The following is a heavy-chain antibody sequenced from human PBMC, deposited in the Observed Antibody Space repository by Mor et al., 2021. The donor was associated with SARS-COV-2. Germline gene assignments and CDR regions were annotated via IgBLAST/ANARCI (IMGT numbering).Heavy chain of an antibody. Sequence: FSSYAMHWVRQAPGKGLEWVAVISYDGSNKYYADSVKGRFTISRDNSKNTLYLQMNSLRAEDTAVYYCARAHCSSTSCYSYYYYGMDVWG. J-gene: IGHJ6*01. CDR2: ISYDGSNK. CDR3: ARAHCSSTSCYSYYYYGMDV. D-gene: IGHD2-2*01. V-gene: IGHV3-30*04. CDR1: FSSYA.